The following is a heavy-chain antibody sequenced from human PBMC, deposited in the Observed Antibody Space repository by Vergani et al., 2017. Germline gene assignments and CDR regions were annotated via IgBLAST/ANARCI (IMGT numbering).Heavy chain of an antibody. CDR3: ARVERGYYYYYGMDV. CDR2: INPTTGNP. Sequence: QEQLVQSGSELKKPGASVKVSCKASGYSFNNYAIHWVRQAPGQGLEWMGWINPTTGNPTYARAFTGRFVFSLDTSISTAYLQIGSLKAEDTAVYYCARVERGYYYYYGMDVWGQGTTVTVSS. J-gene: IGHJ6*02. V-gene: IGHV7-4-1*01. CDR1: GYSFNNYA.